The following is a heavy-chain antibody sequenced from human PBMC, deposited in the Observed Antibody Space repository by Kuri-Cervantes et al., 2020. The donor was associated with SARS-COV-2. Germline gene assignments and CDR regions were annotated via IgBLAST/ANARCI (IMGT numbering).Heavy chain of an antibody. CDR2: IDWDDDK. J-gene: IGHJ5*02. Sequence: SGPTLVKPTQTLTLTCTFSGFSPSTSGMCVSWIRQPPGKALEWLARIDWDDDKYYSTSLKTRLTISKDTPKNQVVLTMTNLDPVDTATYYCARIRTGTAMGGWFDPWGQGTLVTVSS. V-gene: IGHV2-70*11. D-gene: IGHD1-7*01. CDR1: GFSPSTSGMC. CDR3: ARIRTGTAMGGWFDP.